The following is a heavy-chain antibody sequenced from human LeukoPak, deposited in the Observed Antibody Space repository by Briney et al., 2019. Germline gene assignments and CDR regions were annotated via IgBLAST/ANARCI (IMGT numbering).Heavy chain of an antibody. J-gene: IGHJ5*02. Sequence: GGSLRLSCAASGFIFSNAWVSWVRQAPGKGLEWVGRIKSKGDGGTTDYAAPVKGRFTISRDDSKNTLFLQMNSLKTEDTAVYYCTTSRVAWGQGTLVTVSS. D-gene: IGHD2-15*01. CDR1: GFIFSNAW. CDR3: TTSRVA. V-gene: IGHV3-15*01. CDR2: IKSKGDGGTT.